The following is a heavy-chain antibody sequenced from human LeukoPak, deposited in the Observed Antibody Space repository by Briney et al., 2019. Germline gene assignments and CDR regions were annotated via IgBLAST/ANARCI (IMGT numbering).Heavy chain of an antibody. CDR3: ARVPRDFWSVSLYYFDY. Sequence: SETLSLTCTVSGGSISSSSYYWGWIRQPPGKGLEWIGSIYYSGSTYYNPSLKSRVTISVDTSKNQFSLKLSSVTAADTAVYYCARVPRDFWSVSLYYFDYWGQGTLVTVSS. CDR2: IYYSGST. CDR1: GGSISSSSYY. J-gene: IGHJ4*02. V-gene: IGHV4-39*01. D-gene: IGHD3-3*01.